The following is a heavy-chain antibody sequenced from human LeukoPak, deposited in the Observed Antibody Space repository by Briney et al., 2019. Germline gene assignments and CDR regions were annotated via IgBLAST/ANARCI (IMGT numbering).Heavy chain of an antibody. CDR3: ARGRGEVTSTYYYYMDV. J-gene: IGHJ6*03. V-gene: IGHV4-34*01. CDR2: INHSGST. D-gene: IGHD4-11*01. Sequence: SETLSLTCAVYGGSFSGYYWSWIRQPPGKGLEWIGEINHSGSTNYNPSLKSRVTISVDTSKNQFSLKLNSVTAADTAVYYCARGRGEVTSTYYYYMDVWGKGTTVTVSS. CDR1: GGSFSGYY.